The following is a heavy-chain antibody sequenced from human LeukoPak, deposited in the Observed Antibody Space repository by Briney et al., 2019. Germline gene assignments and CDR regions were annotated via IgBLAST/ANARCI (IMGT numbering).Heavy chain of an antibody. Sequence: ASVKVSCKVSGYTLTDLSMHWVRQAPGKGLEWMGGFDPEDGDTIYAQKFQGRVTMTEDTSTDTAYMELSRLRSEDAAVYYCATESRITIFGVDWGQGTLVTVSS. J-gene: IGHJ4*02. CDR3: ATESRITIFGVD. V-gene: IGHV1-24*01. CDR1: GYTLTDLS. D-gene: IGHD3-3*01. CDR2: FDPEDGDT.